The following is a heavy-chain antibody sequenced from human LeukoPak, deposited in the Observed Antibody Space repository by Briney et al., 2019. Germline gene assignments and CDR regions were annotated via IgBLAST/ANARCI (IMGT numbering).Heavy chain of an antibody. CDR3: ARTYNSGWYFDY. V-gene: IGHV3-48*02. CDR2: ISSRGSSI. D-gene: IGHD6-19*01. CDR1: GFTLSSYN. J-gene: IGHJ4*02. Sequence: PGESLRLSCATSGFTLSSYNMNWVRQAPGKGLEWVSYISSRGSSIQYADSVKGRFTISRDNAKNSLYLQMDSLRDDDTAVYYCARTYNSGWYFDYWGQGTLVTVSS.